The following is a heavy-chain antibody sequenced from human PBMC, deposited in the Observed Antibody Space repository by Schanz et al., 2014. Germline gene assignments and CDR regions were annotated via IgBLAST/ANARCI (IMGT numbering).Heavy chain of an antibody. Sequence: PGGSLRLSCAASGFTFSDYYMAWIRQAPGKGLEWVSHISGSSIHKNYADSVKGRFSISRDNGETSVYLQINSLRVEDTAVYYCARVAPAATYLDSWGLGTLVTVSS. CDR3: ARVAPAATYLDS. D-gene: IGHD2-2*01. CDR2: ISGSSIHK. CDR1: GFTFSDYY. V-gene: IGHV3-11*05. J-gene: IGHJ4*02.